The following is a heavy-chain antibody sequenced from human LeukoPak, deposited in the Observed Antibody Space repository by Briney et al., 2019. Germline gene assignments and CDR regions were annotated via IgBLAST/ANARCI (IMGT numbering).Heavy chain of an antibody. J-gene: IGHJ6*03. V-gene: IGHV3-20*01. CDR1: GFTFDDYG. Sequence: GGSLRLSCAASGFTFDDYGMSWVRQAPGKGLEWVSGISWNGGSTGYADSVKGRFTISRDNAKNSLYLQMNSLRAEDTALYHCARHIYSSSWYQYYYYYMDVWGKGTTVTVSS. CDR2: ISWNGGST. D-gene: IGHD6-13*01. CDR3: ARHIYSSSWYQYYYYYMDV.